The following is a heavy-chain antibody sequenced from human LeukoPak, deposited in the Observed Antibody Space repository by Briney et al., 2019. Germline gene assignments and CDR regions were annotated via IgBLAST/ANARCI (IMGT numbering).Heavy chain of an antibody. J-gene: IGHJ4*02. CDR3: ARDAYYYGSGSYYKKGFNFDY. V-gene: IGHV4-39*07. CDR1: GDSISTSNSY. CDR2: IYYSGST. D-gene: IGHD3-10*01. Sequence: SETLSLTCTVSGDSISTSNSYWGWIRQPPGKGLEWIGSIYYSGSTYYNPSLKSRVTISVDTSKNQFSLKLSSVTAADTAVYYCARDAYYYGSGSYYKKGFNFDYWGQGTLVTVSS.